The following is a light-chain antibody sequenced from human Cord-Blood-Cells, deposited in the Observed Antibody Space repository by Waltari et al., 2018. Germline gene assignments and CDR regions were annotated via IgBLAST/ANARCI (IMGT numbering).Light chain of an antibody. CDR2: DAS. CDR1: QSVSSY. CDR3: QQRSNWPRGIT. V-gene: IGKV3-11*01. Sequence: EIVLTQSPATLSLSPGERATLSCRASQSVSSYLAWYQQKPGQAPRLLIYDASNRATGIPARFSGSGSGTDFTLTIISLEPEDFAVYYCQQRSNWPRGITFGQGTRLEIK. J-gene: IGKJ5*01.